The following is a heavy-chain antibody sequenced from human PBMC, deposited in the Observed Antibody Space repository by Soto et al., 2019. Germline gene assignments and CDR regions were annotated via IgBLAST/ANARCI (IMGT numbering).Heavy chain of an antibody. D-gene: IGHD6-19*01. CDR2: INPDSGIT. Sequence: ASVKVSCKASGYTFSDSYIHWVCQAPGQGLEWMGWINPDSGITNFAQKFQGRVTLTGDTSTSTVYMELSSLRSEDTAVYYCARDGSVAGPDYWGQGTLVTVSS. CDR1: GYTFSDSY. CDR3: ARDGSVAGPDY. V-gene: IGHV1-2*02. J-gene: IGHJ4*02.